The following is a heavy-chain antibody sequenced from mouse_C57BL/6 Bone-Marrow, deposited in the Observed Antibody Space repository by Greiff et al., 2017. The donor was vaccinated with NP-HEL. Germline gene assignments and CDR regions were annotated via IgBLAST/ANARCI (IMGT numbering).Heavy chain of an antibody. CDR1: GFTFSSYT. V-gene: IGHV5-9*01. D-gene: IGHD3-3*01. CDR3: ARQGPSPYWFAY. J-gene: IGHJ2*01. Sequence: EVQRVESGGGLVKPGGSLKLSCAASGFTFSSYTMSWVRQTPEKRLEWVATISGGGGNTYYPDSVKGRVTISRANAKNTLYLQMSSLRSEDTALYYGARQGPSPYWFAYWGQGTTLTVSS. CDR2: ISGGGGNT.